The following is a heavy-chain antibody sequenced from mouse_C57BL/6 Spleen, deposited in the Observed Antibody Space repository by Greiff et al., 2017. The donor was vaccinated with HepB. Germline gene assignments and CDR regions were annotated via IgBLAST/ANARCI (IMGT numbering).Heavy chain of an antibody. D-gene: IGHD1-1*01. J-gene: IGHJ4*01. Sequence: EVKVVESGPVLVKPGPSVKISCKASGFTFTDYYMHWVKQSHGKSLEWIGLVYPYNGGTSYNQKFKGKATLTVDTSSSTAYMELNSLTSEDSAVYYCARYYYGSSSGAMDYWGQGTSVTVSS. CDR3: ARYYYGSSSGAMDY. CDR2: VYPYNGGT. V-gene: IGHV1-36*01. CDR1: GFTFTDYY.